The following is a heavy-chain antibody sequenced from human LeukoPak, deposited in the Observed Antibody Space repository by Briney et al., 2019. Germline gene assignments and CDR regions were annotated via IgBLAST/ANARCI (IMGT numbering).Heavy chain of an antibody. J-gene: IGHJ5*02. V-gene: IGHV3-33*03. CDR1: GFSFRSYG. CDR3: AGDPTGYHSVFEP. Sequence: GGSLRLSCAASGFSFRSYGMHWVRQSPGKGLQWVAVISYDGGNKSYEDSVRGRSTISRDNPKNTLYRQRNVLRADDTADYCCAGDPTGYHSVFEPWGQGTLATVS. D-gene: IGHD3-9*01. CDR2: ISYDGGNK.